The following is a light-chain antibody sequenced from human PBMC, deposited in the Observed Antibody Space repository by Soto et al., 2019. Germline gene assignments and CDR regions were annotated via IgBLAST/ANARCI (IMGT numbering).Light chain of an antibody. V-gene: IGLV1-44*01. Sequence: QDVVTQPPSVSGTPGQRVTVSCSRSSCNIGSNAVNWYQELAGTAPKLLIYNNNQRPSGVPDRFSGSKSGTSASLAISGLQSEDEADYYCASWDDRLYGVLFGGGTKLTV. J-gene: IGLJ2*01. CDR3: ASWDDRLYGVL. CDR2: NNN. CDR1: SCNIGSNA.